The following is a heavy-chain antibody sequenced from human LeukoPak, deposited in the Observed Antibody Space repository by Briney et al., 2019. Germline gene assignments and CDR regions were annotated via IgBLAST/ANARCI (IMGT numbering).Heavy chain of an antibody. J-gene: IGHJ4*02. CDR1: GFTFSNYA. CDR3: AKDLGCSGGSCYSGIDY. CDR2: IPYDGSNK. Sequence: PGGSLRLSCAASGFTFSNYAMHWVRQAPGKGLEWVAVIPYDGSNKYYADSVKGRFTISRDNSNNTLYLQMNSLRAEDTAVYYCAKDLGCSGGSCYSGIDYWGQGTLVTVSS. V-gene: IGHV3-30-3*01. D-gene: IGHD2-15*01.